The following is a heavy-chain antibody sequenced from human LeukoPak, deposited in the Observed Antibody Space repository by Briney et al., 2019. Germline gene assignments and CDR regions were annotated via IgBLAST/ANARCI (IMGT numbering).Heavy chain of an antibody. Sequence: PSETLSLTCTVSGGSISSYYWSWIRQPPGKGLEWIGYIHYSGSTNYNPSLKSRVTISVDTSKNQFSLKLSSVTAADTAVYYCERDLLQGSGWYPPRVDYYYYGMDVWGQGTTVTVSS. J-gene: IGHJ6*02. D-gene: IGHD6-19*01. CDR1: GGSISSYY. CDR3: ERDLLQGSGWYPPRVDYYYYGMDV. V-gene: IGHV4-59*01. CDR2: IHYSGST.